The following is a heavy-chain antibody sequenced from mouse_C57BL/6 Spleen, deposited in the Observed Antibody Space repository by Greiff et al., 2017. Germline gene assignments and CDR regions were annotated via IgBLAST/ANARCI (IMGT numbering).Heavy chain of an antibody. D-gene: IGHD2-4*01. Sequence: VQLQQSGPELVKPGASVKISCKASGYTFTGYYMNWVKQSPEKSLEWIGEMNPSTGGTTYNQKFKDKATLTVDKSSSTAYMQLNSLTSEDSAVYYWARVGYDYGVDYRGQGTTLTVSS. CDR1: GYTFTGYY. CDR2: MNPSTGGT. V-gene: IGHV1-42*01. J-gene: IGHJ2*01. CDR3: ARVGYDYGVDY.